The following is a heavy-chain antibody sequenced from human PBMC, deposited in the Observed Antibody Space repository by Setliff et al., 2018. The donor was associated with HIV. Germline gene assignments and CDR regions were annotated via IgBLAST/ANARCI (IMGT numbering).Heavy chain of an antibody. V-gene: IGHV4-39*01. J-gene: IGHJ3*02. CDR1: GVSMSSSSYY. CDR2: LSYDGST. D-gene: IGHD6-19*01. Sequence: KPSETLSLTCTVSGVSMSSSSYYWGWIRQPPGKGLEYIGSLSYDGSTYYHPSLKSRVSISVDTSKNQFSLRLSFVTAADTAVYYCARRIPSGIAVAFGDFDIWGQGTMVTVSS. CDR3: ARRIPSGIAVAFGDFDI.